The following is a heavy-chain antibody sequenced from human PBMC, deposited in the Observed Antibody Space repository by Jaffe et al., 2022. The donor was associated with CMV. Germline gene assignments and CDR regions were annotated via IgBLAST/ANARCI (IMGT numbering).Heavy chain of an antibody. J-gene: IGHJ5*02. V-gene: IGHV5-10-1*03. CDR2: IDPSDSYT. CDR3: ARHNAHYDYGAGWFDP. D-gene: IGHD3-16*01. Sequence: EVQLVQSGAEVKKPGESLRISCKGSGYSFTSYWISWVRQMPGKGLEWMGRIDPSDSYTNYSPSFQGHVTISADKSISTAYLQWSSLKASDTAMYYCARHNAHYDYGAGWFDPWGQGTLVTVSS. CDR1: GYSFTSYW.